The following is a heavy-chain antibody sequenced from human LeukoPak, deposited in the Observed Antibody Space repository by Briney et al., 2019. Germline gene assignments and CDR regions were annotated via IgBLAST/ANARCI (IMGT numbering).Heavy chain of an antibody. D-gene: IGHD6-13*01. V-gene: IGHV3-11*01. J-gene: IGHJ5*02. CDR1: GFTFSDYY. CDR2: ISSSGSTI. CDR3: AREWQPPYSSSWYGWFDP. Sequence: GGSLRLSCAASGFTFSDYYMSWIRQAPGKGLEWVSYISSSGSTIYYADSVKGRFTISRDNAKNSLYLQMNSLRAEDTAVYYCAREWQPPYSSSWYGWFDPWGQGTLVTVSS.